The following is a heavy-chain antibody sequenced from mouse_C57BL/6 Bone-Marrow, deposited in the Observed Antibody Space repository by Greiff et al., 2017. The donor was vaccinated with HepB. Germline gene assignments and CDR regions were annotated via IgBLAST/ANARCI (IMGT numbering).Heavy chain of an antibody. J-gene: IGHJ4*01. CDR2: ISYSGST. CDR1: GYSITSGYD. Sequence: LVESGPGMVKPSQSLSLTCTVTGYSITSGYDWHWIRHFPGNKLEWMGYISYSGSTNYNPSLKSRISITHDTSKNHFFLKLKSVTTEDTATYYCARSTTSLRYYAMDYWGQGTSVTVSS. V-gene: IGHV3-1*01. CDR3: ARSTTSLRYYAMDY. D-gene: IGHD1-1*01.